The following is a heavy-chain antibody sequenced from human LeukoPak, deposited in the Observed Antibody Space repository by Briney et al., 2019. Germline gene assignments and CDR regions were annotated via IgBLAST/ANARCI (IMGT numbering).Heavy chain of an antibody. CDR3: AREGHCRGGSCEEGLL. D-gene: IGHD2-15*01. Sequence: GGSLRLYCAAYGFTFSSYDMHWLRQAQGQGLEWVTVIGYEGSNRYYADSVKGRFTISRDNSKSTLYLQMNSLRAEDTAVYYCAREGHCRGGSCEEGLLWGEGTLVSVSS. CDR1: GFTFSSYD. CDR2: IGYEGSNR. V-gene: IGHV3-33*01. J-gene: IGHJ1*01.